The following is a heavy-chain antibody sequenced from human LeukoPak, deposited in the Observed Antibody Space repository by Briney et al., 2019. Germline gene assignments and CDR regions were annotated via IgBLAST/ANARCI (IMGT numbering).Heavy chain of an antibody. J-gene: IGHJ4*02. CDR3: ARVDSSGWRGYYFDY. CDR1: GGSISSYY. D-gene: IGHD6-19*01. Sequence: PSETLSLTCTVSGGSISSYYWSWIRQPPGKGLEWIGYIYYSGSTNYNPSLKSRVTMSVDTSKNQFSLKLSSVTAADTAVYYCARVDSSGWRGYYFDYWGQGTLVTVSS. V-gene: IGHV4-59*12. CDR2: IYYSGST.